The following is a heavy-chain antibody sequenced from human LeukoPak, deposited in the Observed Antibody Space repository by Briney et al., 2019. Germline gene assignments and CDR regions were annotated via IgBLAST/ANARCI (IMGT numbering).Heavy chain of an antibody. CDR2: IKHDASET. Sequence: GGSLRLSCAASGFTFSTSWMSWVGKAPGKGLEWVANIKHDASETNYVDSVRGRFTISRDNAKNSLYLQMNSLRAEDTAVYYCARPRVPDSWGQGTLVTVSS. CDR3: ARPRVPDS. CDR1: GFTFSTSW. V-gene: IGHV3-7*01. J-gene: IGHJ4*02.